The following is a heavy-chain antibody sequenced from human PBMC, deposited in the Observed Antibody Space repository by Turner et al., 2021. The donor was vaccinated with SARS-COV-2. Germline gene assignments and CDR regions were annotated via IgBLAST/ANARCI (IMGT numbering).Heavy chain of an antibody. J-gene: IGHJ4*02. D-gene: IGHD5-12*01. CDR3: ARGGGYGAAFDY. V-gene: IGHV3-30-3*01. Sequence: QVQLVESGGGVVQPGRSRRLPCAASGFTFSSYAMHWVRQAPGKGREWVAVISYDGSNKFYADSVKGRFTISRDNSKNTLYLQMNSLRAEDTAVYYCARGGGYGAAFDYWGQGTLVTVSS. CDR1: GFTFSSYA. CDR2: ISYDGSNK.